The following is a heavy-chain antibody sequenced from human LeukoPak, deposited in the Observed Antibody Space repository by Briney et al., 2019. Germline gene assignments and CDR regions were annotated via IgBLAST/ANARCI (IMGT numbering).Heavy chain of an antibody. CDR2: INHSGST. V-gene: IGHV4-34*01. D-gene: IGHD4-17*01. CDR1: GGSFSGYY. Sequence: SETLSLTCAVYGGSFSGYYWSWIRQPPGKGLEWIGEINHSGSTNYNPSLKSRVTISVDTSKNQFSLKLSSVTAADTAVYYCAREAVTTRHADYWGQGTLVTVSS. CDR3: AREAVTTRHADY. J-gene: IGHJ4*02.